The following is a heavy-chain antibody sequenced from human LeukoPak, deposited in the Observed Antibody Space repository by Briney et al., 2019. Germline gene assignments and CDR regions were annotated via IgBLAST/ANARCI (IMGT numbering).Heavy chain of an antibody. D-gene: IGHD6-13*01. CDR2: IWYDGSIQ. J-gene: IGHJ2*01. Sequence: PGGSLRLSCAASGFTFSSYGMHWVRQAPGKGLEWVAAIWYDGSIQYYADSVKGRFTISRDNAKNTLYLQMNSLRAEDTAVYYCARDLGIAAAGVWYFDLWGRGTLVTVSS. CDR3: ARDLGIAAAGVWYFDL. V-gene: IGHV3-33*01. CDR1: GFTFSSYG.